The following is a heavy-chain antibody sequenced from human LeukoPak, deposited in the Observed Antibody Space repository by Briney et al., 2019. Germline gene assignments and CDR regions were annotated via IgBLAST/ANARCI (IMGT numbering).Heavy chain of an antibody. J-gene: IGHJ5*02. Sequence: SETLSLTCTVSGGSISSHFWSWIRQPAGKGLEWVGRICTSGRTNYNPSLNSRVTMSIDTSKNQFSLKLSSVTAADTAVYYCARDLYGSGSWSWFDPWGQGTLVTVSS. CDR3: ARDLYGSGSWSWFDP. D-gene: IGHD3-10*01. V-gene: IGHV4-4*07. CDR1: GGSISSHF. CDR2: ICTSGRT.